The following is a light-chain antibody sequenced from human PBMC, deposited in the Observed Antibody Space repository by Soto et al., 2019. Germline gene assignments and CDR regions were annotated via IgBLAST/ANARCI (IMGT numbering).Light chain of an antibody. CDR2: GAS. V-gene: IGKV3-15*01. J-gene: IGKJ1*01. CDR1: QSVGSN. Sequence: EIVMTQSPATLSVSPGEGATLSCRASQSVGSNFAWYQQKPGQAPRLLIYGASTRATGIPARFSGSKSGTDFTLTISSLQSEDFAVYYCQQYNSWPRTLGQGTKVDIK. CDR3: QQYNSWPRT.